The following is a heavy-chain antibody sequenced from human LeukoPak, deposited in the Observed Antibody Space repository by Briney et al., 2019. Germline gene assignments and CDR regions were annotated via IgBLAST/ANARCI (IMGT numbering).Heavy chain of an antibody. Sequence: PSETLSLTCAVSGGSISSSNWWSWVRQPPGKGLEWIGEIYRSGSTNYNPSLKSRVTISVDTSKNQFSLKLSFVTAADTAVYYCARSPPGWLQSYYFDYWGQGTLVTVSS. CDR3: ARSPPGWLQSYYFDY. J-gene: IGHJ4*02. CDR2: IYRSGST. V-gene: IGHV4-4*02. D-gene: IGHD5-24*01. CDR1: GGSISSSNW.